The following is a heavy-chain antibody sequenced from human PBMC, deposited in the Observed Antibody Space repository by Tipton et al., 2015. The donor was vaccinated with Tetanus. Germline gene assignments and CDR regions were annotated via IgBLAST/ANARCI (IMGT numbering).Heavy chain of an antibody. J-gene: IGHJ4*02. CDR3: ARAGEGWGSRARIAAAEDY. D-gene: IGHD6-13*01. V-gene: IGHV3-21*01. CDR2: ISGSSSYI. CDR1: GFTFSSYS. Sequence: SLRLSCAASGFTFSSYSMNWVRQAPGKGLEWVSSISGSSSYIYYADSVKGRFTISRDNAKNSLYLQMNSLRAEDTAVYYCARAGEGWGSRARIAAAEDYWGQGTLVTVSS.